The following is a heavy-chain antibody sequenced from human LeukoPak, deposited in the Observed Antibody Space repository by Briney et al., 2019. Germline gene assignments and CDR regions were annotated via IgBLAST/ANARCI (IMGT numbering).Heavy chain of an antibody. CDR2: ISSSSSYI. J-gene: IGHJ4*02. Sequence: GGSLRLSCAASGFIFSSYSMNWVRQAPGKGLEWVSSISSSSSYIYYADSVKGRFTISRDNAKNSLYLQMNSLRAEDTAVYYCARADCSGGSCYSYFDYWGQGTLVTVSS. V-gene: IGHV3-21*01. CDR3: ARADCSGGSCYSYFDY. CDR1: GFIFSSYS. D-gene: IGHD2-15*01.